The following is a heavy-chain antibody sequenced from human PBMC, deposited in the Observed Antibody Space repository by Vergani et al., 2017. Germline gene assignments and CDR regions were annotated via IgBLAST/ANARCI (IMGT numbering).Heavy chain of an antibody. CDR2: FDPEDGET. CDR1: GYTLTELS. J-gene: IGHJ3*02. D-gene: IGHD2-15*01. Sequence: QVQLVQSGAEVKKPGASVKVSCKVSGYTLTELSMHWVRQAPGKGLEWMGGFDPEDGETIYAQKFQGRVTMTEDTSTDTAYMELSSLRSEDTAVYYCAREPTECSGGSCYPSGAFDIWGQGTMVTVSS. CDR3: AREPTECSGGSCYPSGAFDI. V-gene: IGHV1-24*01.